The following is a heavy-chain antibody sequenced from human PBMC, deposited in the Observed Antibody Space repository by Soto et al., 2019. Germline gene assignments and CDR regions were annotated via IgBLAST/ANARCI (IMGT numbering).Heavy chain of an antibody. CDR2: IWYDGSNK. CDR1: GFTFSSYG. V-gene: IGHV3-33*01. D-gene: IGHD5-18*01. CDR3: ARGWRGYSGWFDP. J-gene: IGHJ5*02. Sequence: GGSLRLSCAASGFTFSSYGMHWVRQAPGKGLEWVAVIWYDGSNKYYADSVKGRFTISRDNSKNTLYLQMNSLRAEDTAVYYCARGWRGYSGWFDPWGQGTLVTVSS.